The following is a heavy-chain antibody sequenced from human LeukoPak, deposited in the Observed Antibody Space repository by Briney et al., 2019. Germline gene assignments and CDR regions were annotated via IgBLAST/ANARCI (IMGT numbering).Heavy chain of an antibody. CDR3: AREGGSSGYWRVLDY. CDR1: GFTFSSYW. V-gene: IGHV3-7*03. CDR2: IKQDGSEK. J-gene: IGHJ4*02. D-gene: IGHD6-13*01. Sequence: GGSLRLSCAASGFTFSSYWMSWVRQAPGKGLEWVANIKQDGSEKYYVDSVKGRFTISRDNAKNSLYLQMNSLRAEDTAVYYCAREGGSSGYWRVLDYWGQGTLVTVSS.